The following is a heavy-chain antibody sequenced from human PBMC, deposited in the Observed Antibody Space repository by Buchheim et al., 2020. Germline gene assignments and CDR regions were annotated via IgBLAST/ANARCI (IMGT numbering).Heavy chain of an antibody. V-gene: IGHV1-2*02. Sequence: QVQLVQSGTEVKKPGASVKVSCKASGYTFSDYHVHWVRHAPGQGLDWMGWIYPKSGYTEYGQKFQGRFTLTRVPSINTVYLELSSLRSDDTAIYYCVRETWYFGSWGQGTL. CDR3: VRETWYFGS. CDR2: IYPKSGYT. CDR1: GYTFSDYH. J-gene: IGHJ5*01. D-gene: IGHD6-13*01.